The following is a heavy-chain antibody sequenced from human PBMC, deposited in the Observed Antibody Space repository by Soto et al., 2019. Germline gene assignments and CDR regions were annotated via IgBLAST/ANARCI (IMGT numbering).Heavy chain of an antibody. CDR3: AKSKTGGYYYYMDV. Sequence: GGSLRLSCAASGFTFSSYAMSWVRQAPGKGLEWVSAISGSGGSTYYADSVKSRFTISRDNSKNTLYLQMNSLRAEDTAVYYCAKSKTGGYYYYMDVWGKGTTVTVSS. D-gene: IGHD3-10*01. CDR1: GFTFSSYA. J-gene: IGHJ6*03. CDR2: ISGSGGST. V-gene: IGHV3-23*01.